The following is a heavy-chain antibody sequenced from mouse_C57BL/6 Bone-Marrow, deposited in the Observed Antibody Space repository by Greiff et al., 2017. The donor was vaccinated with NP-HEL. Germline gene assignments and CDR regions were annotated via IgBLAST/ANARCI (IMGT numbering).Heavy chain of an antibody. J-gene: IGHJ4*01. CDR3: TYYYGSSYAMDY. V-gene: IGHV14-4*01. D-gene: IGHD1-1*01. CDR2: IDPENGDT. Sequence: VHVKQSGAELVRPGASVKLSCTASGFNIKDDYMHWVKQRPEQGLEWIGWIDPENGDTEYASKFQGKATITADTSSNTAYLQLSSLTSEDTAVYYCTYYYGSSYAMDYWGHGTSVTVSS. CDR1: GFNIKDDY.